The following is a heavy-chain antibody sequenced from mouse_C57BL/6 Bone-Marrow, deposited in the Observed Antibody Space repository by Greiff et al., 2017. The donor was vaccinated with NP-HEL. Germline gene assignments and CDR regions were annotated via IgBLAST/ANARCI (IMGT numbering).Heavy chain of an antibody. CDR3: ARRAISSTPYWYFDV. CDR2: ISSGGSYT. V-gene: IGHV5-6*02. J-gene: IGHJ1*03. Sequence: DVKLVESGGDLVKPGGSLKLSCAASGFTFSSYGMSWVRQTPDKRLEWVATISSGGSYTYYPDSVKGRFTISRDNAKNTLYLQMSSLTSEDTAMYYCARRAISSTPYWYFDVWGTGTTVTVSA. CDR1: GFTFSSYG. D-gene: IGHD2-1*01.